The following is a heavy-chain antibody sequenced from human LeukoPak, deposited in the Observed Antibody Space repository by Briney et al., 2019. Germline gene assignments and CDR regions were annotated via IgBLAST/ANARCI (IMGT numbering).Heavy chain of an antibody. CDR3: ARETYYYGSGSPSPFDC. CDR1: GGTFSSYA. D-gene: IGHD3-10*01. CDR2: IIPIFGTA. J-gene: IGHJ4*02. V-gene: IGHV1-69*06. Sequence: SVKVSCKASGGTFSSYAISGVRQAPGQGLEWMGGIIPIFGTANYAQKFQGRVTITADKSTSTAYMELSSLRSEDTAVYYCARETYYYGSGSPSPFDCWGQGTLVTVSS.